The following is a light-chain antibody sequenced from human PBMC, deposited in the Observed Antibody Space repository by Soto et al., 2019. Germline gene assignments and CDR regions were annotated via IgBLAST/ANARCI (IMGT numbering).Light chain of an antibody. J-gene: IGLJ2*01. Sequence: QSALTQPASVSGSPGQSITISCTGTSSDVGGYNYVSWYQHHPGKAPKLMIYDVSNRPSGVSNRFSGSKSGNTASLTISGLQAEDEADYYCSSYTSSSLGVFGGGTKVTVL. CDR1: SSDVGGYNY. CDR3: SSYTSSSLGV. V-gene: IGLV2-14*03. CDR2: DVS.